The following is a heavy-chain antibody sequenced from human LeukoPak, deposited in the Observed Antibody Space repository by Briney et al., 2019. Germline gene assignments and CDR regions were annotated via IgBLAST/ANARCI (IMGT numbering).Heavy chain of an antibody. CDR2: ISSSGSTI. D-gene: IGHD3-3*01. J-gene: IGHJ4*02. CDR3: ARVDFWSGYYIDY. CDR1: GFTFSDYY. V-gene: IGHV3-11*01. Sequence: GGSLRLSCAASGFTFSDYYMSWIRQAPGKGLEWVSYISSSGSTIYYADSVKGRFTTSGDNAKNSLYLQMNSLRAEDTAVYYCARVDFWSGYYIDYWGQGTLVTVSS.